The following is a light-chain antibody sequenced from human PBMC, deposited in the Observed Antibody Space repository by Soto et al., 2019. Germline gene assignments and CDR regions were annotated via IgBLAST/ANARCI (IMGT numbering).Light chain of an antibody. J-gene: IGKJ4*01. CDR3: QQYNKWPLT. V-gene: IGKV3-15*01. CDR2: GSS. Sequence: EIVMTQSPATLSVSPGERATLSCRASQSVRSNLAWYQQKPGQAPRLLLYGSSTRATGLPARFSGSGSGTEFTLTISSLQSEDFAVYYCQQYNKWPLTFGGGTKVDIK. CDR1: QSVRSN.